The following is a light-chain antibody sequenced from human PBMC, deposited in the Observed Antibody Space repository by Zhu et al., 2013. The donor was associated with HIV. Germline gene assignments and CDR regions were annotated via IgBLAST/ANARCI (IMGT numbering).Light chain of an antibody. J-gene: IGLJ1*01. CDR2: EVT. Sequence: QSALTQPASVSGSSGQPITISCTGTSSDVGGYSYVSWYQQIPGKAPKLVIFEVTNRPSGVSNRFSGSKSGNTASLTISGLQSEDEASYYCSSCRRSGALVFGTGTKVTVL. CDR3: SSCRRSGALV. CDR1: SSDVGGYSY. V-gene: IGLV2-14*01.